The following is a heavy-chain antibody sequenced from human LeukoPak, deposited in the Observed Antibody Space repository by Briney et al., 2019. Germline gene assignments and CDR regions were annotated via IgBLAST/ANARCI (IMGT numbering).Heavy chain of an antibody. Sequence: PSETLSLTCTVSGGSISSGGYYWSWIRQHPGKGLEWIGYIYYSGSTYYDPSLKSRVTISVDTSKNQFSLKLSSVTAADTAVYYCASAIVTRKAFDIWGQGTMVTVSS. CDR1: GGSISSGGYY. D-gene: IGHD2-2*02. CDR2: IYYSGST. CDR3: ASAIVTRKAFDI. V-gene: IGHV4-31*03. J-gene: IGHJ3*02.